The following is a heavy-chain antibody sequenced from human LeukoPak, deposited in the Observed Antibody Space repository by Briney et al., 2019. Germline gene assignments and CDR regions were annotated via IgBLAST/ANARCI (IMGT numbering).Heavy chain of an antibody. Sequence: PGRSLRLSCAASGFTFSSYGMHWVRQAPGKGLEWVAVISYDGSNKYYADSVKGRFTIPRDNSKNTLYLQMNSLRAEDTAVYYCAKVSIAVAQSYYYGMDVWGQGTTVTVSS. CDR3: AKVSIAVAQSYYYGMDV. J-gene: IGHJ6*02. CDR1: GFTFSSYG. D-gene: IGHD6-19*01. CDR2: ISYDGSNK. V-gene: IGHV3-30*18.